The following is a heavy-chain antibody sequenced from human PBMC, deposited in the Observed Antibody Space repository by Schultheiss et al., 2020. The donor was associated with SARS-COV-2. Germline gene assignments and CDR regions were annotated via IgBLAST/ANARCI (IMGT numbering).Heavy chain of an antibody. D-gene: IGHD5-18*01. CDR1: GGSISSGGYY. CDR3: ARGGGDTATFWY. V-gene: IGHV4-61*02. Sequence: SETLSLTCTVSGGSISSGGYYWSWIRQPPGKGLEWIGRIYTSGSTNYNPSLKSRVTISVDTSKNQFSLKLSSVTAADTAVYYCARGGGDTATFWYWGQGTLVTVSS. J-gene: IGHJ4*02. CDR2: IYTSGST.